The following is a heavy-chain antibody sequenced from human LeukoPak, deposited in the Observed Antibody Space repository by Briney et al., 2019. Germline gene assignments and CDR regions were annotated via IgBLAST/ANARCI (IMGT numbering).Heavy chain of an antibody. CDR3: ARVEQWLVSFNFDY. CDR1: GFTFDDYG. J-gene: IGHJ4*02. CDR2: INWNGGST. V-gene: IGHV3-20*04. D-gene: IGHD6-19*01. Sequence: GGSLRLSCAASGFTFDDYGLSWVRQAPGKGLEWVSGINWNGGSTGYADSVKGRFTISRDNAKNSLYLQMNSLRAEDTALYYCARVEQWLVSFNFDYWGQGTLVTVSS.